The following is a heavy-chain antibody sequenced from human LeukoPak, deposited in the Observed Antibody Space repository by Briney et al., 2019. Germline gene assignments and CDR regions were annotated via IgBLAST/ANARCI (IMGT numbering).Heavy chain of an antibody. V-gene: IGHV3-7*01. CDR2: IKQDGSEK. CDR1: GFTFSSYW. Sequence: TGGSLRLSCAASGFTFSSYWMSWVRQAPGKGLEWVASIKQDGSEKYYVDSVKGRFTISRDNAKNSLYLQMNSLRAEDTAVYYCARRYCSGGSCYDVWGQGTTVTVSS. D-gene: IGHD2-15*01. CDR3: ARRYCSGGSCYDV. J-gene: IGHJ6*02.